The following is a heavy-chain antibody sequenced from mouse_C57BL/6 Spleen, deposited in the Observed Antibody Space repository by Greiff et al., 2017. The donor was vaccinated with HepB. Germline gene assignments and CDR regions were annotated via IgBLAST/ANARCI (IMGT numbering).Heavy chain of an antibody. Sequence: VMLVESGPGLVAPSQSLSITCTVSGFSLTSYGVHWVRQPPGKGLEWLVVIWSDGSTTYNSALKSRLSISKDNSKSQVFLKMNSLQTDDTAMYYCARDYYGSSYGWFAYWGQGTLVTVSA. CDR3: ARDYYGSSYGWFAY. J-gene: IGHJ3*01. CDR1: GFSLTSYG. CDR2: IWSDGST. V-gene: IGHV2-6*03. D-gene: IGHD1-1*01.